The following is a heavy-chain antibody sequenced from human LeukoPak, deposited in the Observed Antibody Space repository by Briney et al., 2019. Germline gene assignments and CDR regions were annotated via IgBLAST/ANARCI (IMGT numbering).Heavy chain of an antibody. CDR1: GFTLTTYA. Sequence: PEGSLRLSCAASGFTLTTYAMYWVRHAPGKGLVWVSRLTADGSSTIYADSVMGRFTVSRDIAKNTLYLEMNSLRAEDTAVYYCARAQLGTPTDFWGQGTLVTVSS. CDR3: ARAQLGTPTDF. D-gene: IGHD1-26*01. V-gene: IGHV3-74*01. J-gene: IGHJ1*01. CDR2: LTADGSST.